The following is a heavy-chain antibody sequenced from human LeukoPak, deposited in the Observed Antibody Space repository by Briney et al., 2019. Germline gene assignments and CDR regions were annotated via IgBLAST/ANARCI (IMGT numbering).Heavy chain of an antibody. CDR3: AELGITMIGGV. Sequence: GGSLRLSCAASGFTFSGYTMNWVRQAPGKGLEWVSSISSSSSFIYYADSVKGRFTISRDNAKNSLYLQMNSLRAEDTAVYYCAELGITMIGGVWGKGTTVTISS. J-gene: IGHJ6*04. V-gene: IGHV3-21*01. CDR2: ISSSSSFI. D-gene: IGHD3-10*02. CDR1: GFTFSGYT.